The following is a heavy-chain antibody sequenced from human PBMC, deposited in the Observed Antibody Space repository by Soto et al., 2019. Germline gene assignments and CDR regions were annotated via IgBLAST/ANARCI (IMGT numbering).Heavy chain of an antibody. V-gene: IGHV3-33*01. D-gene: IGHD6-19*01. CDR2: IWYDGSKK. Sequence: QVQLVESGGGVVQPGRSLRLSCAASGFTFSSYGMHWVRQAPGKGLEWVAVIWYDGSKKYYADSVKGRFTISRDNSKNTLYLKMNSRRAEDTAVYYCARDCAGYSSGWYQRGGFDYGGQGTLVTVSS. J-gene: IGHJ4*02. CDR1: GFTFSSYG. CDR3: ARDCAGYSSGWYQRGGFDY.